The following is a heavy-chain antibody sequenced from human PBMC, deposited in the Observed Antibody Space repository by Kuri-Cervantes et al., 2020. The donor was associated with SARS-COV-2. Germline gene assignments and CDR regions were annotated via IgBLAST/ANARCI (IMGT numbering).Heavy chain of an antibody. J-gene: IGHJ4*02. CDR1: GFTFSSYG. D-gene: IGHD6-13*01. V-gene: IGHV3-30*02. CDR3: AKDVAAAVYFDY. CDR2: IRYDGSNK. Sequence: GGSLRLSCAASGFTFSSYGMHWVRQAPGKGLEWVAFIRYDGSNKYYADSVKGRFTISRDNSKNTLYLQMNSLRAEDTAVYYCAKDVAAAVYFDYWGQGTLVTVSS.